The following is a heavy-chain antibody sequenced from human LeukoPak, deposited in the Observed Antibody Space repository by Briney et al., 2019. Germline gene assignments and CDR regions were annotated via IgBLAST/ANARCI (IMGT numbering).Heavy chain of an antibody. V-gene: IGHV1-2*04. CDR3: ARDVVGRGYCSGGTCFPDYYGMDV. J-gene: IGHJ6*02. CDR1: GYTFTNYD. Sequence: GASVKVSCKAAGYTFTNYDINWVRQAPGQGLEWMGWINPNSGGTNYAQKFQGWVTMTRDTSISTAYMELSRLRSDDTAVYYCARDVVGRGYCSGGTCFPDYYGMDVWGQGTTVTVSS. CDR2: INPNSGGT. D-gene: IGHD2-15*01.